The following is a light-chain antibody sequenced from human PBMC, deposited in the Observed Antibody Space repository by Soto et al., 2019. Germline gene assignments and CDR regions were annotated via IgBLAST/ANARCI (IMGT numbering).Light chain of an antibody. Sequence: EIVLTHSPATLSVSPGERATLSCRASQSVGSNLAWYQQRPGQPPRLLIYDASTRATDIPARFSGGGSGIEFTLTISSLQSEDFAVYYGQQYNNWPYTFGQGTKLQIK. CDR1: QSVGSN. V-gene: IGKV3-15*01. CDR3: QQYNNWPYT. CDR2: DAS. J-gene: IGKJ2*01.